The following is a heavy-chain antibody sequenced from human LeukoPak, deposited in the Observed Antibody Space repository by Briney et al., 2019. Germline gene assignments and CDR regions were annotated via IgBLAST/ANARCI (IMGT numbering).Heavy chain of an antibody. Sequence: SVKVSCKASGGTFSSYAISRVRQAPGQGLEWMGRIIPILGIANYAQKFQGRVTITADKSTSTAYMELSSLRSEDTAVYYCARDRSGKRVGYYGMDVWGQGTTVTVSS. J-gene: IGHJ6*02. CDR1: GGTFSSYA. CDR3: ARDRSGKRVGYYGMDV. V-gene: IGHV1-69*04. CDR2: IIPILGIA. D-gene: IGHD6-19*01.